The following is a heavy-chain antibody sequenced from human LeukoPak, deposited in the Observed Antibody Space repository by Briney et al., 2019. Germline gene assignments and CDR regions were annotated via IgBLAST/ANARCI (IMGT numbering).Heavy chain of an antibody. V-gene: IGHV3-23*01. CDR3: AKDPTYYYDSSAAFDP. CDR2: ISGSGGST. J-gene: IGHJ5*02. D-gene: IGHD3-22*01. Sequence: GGSLRLSCAASGFTFSSYAMSWVRQAPGKGLEWVSAISGSGGSTYYANSVKGRFTISRDNSKNTLYLQMNSLRAEDTAVYYCAKDPTYYYDSSAAFDPWGQGTLVTVSS. CDR1: GFTFSSYA.